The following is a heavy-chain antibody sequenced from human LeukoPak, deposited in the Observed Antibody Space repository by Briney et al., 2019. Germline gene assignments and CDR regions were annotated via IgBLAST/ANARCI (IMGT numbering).Heavy chain of an antibody. V-gene: IGHV1-2*02. CDR2: INPNSGGT. CDR3: AREEQQLVRGAFDI. J-gene: IGHJ3*02. CDR1: GYTFTDYY. Sequence: ASVKVSRKASGYTFTDYYMHWVRQAPGQGLEWMGWINPNSGGTNYAQKFQGRVTMTRDTSISTAYMELSRLRSDDTAVYYCAREEQQLVRGAFDIWGQGTMVTVSS. D-gene: IGHD6-13*01.